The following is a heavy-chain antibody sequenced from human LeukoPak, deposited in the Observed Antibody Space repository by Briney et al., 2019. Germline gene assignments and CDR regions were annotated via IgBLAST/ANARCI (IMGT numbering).Heavy chain of an antibody. CDR2: IYYSGST. J-gene: IGHJ4*02. D-gene: IGHD1-26*01. V-gene: IGHV4-39*01. CDR1: GGSISSSSYY. Sequence: SETLSLTCTVSGGSISSSSYYWGWIRQPPGKGLEWIGTIYYSGSTYYNPSLKSRVTISVDTSKNQFSLKLSSVTAPDTAVYYCARQGSGNYLSPVNYWGQGTLVTVSS. CDR3: ARQGSGNYLSPVNY.